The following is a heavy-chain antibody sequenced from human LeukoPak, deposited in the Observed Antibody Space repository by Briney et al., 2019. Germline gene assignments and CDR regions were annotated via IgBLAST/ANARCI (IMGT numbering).Heavy chain of an antibody. Sequence: GGSLRLSCAASGFTFSSYSMHWVRQAPGKGLEWVAVIWFDGSNKYYADSVKGRFTISRDNSKNTLFLQMNSLRAEDTAVYYCASNWAYFEYWGQGTLVTVSS. CDR3: ASNWAYFEY. J-gene: IGHJ4*02. V-gene: IGHV3-33*08. CDR1: GFTFSSYS. CDR2: IWFDGSNK. D-gene: IGHD1-1*01.